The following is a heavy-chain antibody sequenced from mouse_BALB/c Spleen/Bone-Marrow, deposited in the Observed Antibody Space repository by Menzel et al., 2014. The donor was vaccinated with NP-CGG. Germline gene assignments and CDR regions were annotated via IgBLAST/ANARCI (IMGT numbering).Heavy chain of an antibody. CDR2: IYPGDGDT. CDR1: GYAFSSTW. CDR3: ARSDGYRAMDY. V-gene: IGHV1-82*01. D-gene: IGHD2-3*01. Sequence: QVQLQQSGPELVKPGASVKLSCQASGYAFSSTWMNWVKQRLGQGLEWIGRIYPGDGDTNYNGKSKGKATLIADKSSSTACMQLSSLTSVGSAVYFCARSDGYRAMDYWNQGTSITVSS. J-gene: IGHJ4*01.